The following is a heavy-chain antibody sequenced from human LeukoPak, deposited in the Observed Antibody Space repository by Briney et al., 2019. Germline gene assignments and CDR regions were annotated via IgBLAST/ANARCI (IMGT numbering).Heavy chain of an antibody. CDR1: GFTFSSYA. J-gene: IGHJ4*02. D-gene: IGHD6-13*01. Sequence: GGSLRLSCVASGFTFSSYAMHWVRQAPGKGLEWVALISYDGSNEYYADSVKGRFTISRDNSKNTLYLQMNSLRAEDTAVYYCAKVGSGYSSSWYHDYWGQGTLVTVSS. V-gene: IGHV3-30-3*01. CDR3: AKVGSGYSSSWYHDY. CDR2: ISYDGSNE.